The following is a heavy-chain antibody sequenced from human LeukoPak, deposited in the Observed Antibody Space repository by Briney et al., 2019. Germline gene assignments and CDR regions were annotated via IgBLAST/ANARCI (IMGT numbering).Heavy chain of an antibody. D-gene: IGHD3-9*01. CDR3: ARAYYDILTGLNYFDY. J-gene: IGHJ4*02. CDR2: ISYDGSNK. CDR1: GFTFSSYA. V-gene: IGHV3-30-3*01. Sequence: GGFLRLSCAASGFTFSSYAMHWVRQAPGKGLEWVAVISYDGSNKYYADSVKGRFTISRGNSKNTLYLQMNSLRAEDTAVYYCARAYYDILTGLNYFDYWGQGTLVTVSS.